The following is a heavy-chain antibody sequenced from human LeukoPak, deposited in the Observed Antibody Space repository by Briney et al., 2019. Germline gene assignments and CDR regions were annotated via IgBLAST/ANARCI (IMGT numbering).Heavy chain of an antibody. CDR2: INAGKSET. J-gene: IGHJ3*01. D-gene: IGHD1-26*01. Sequence: GESLKISCKASGYSFSTHWIGWVRQMPGKGLEWMGIINAGKSETRYSPSFQGQVTISADRSISTAYLQWSSLKASDTAMYYCASPAGATVADSFDVWGQGTMVTVSS. CDR3: ASPAGATVADSFDV. CDR1: GYSFSTHW. V-gene: IGHV5-51*01.